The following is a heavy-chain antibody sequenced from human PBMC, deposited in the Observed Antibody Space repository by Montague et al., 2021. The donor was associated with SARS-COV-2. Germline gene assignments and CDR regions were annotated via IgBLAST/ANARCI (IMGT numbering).Heavy chain of an antibody. CDR2: TDHSGTT. V-gene: IGHV4-34*01. J-gene: IGHJ6*02. CDR3: ARRPLGYYYYGMDV. CDR1: GGSFSDYY. Sequence: SETLSLTCAVYGGSFSDYYWTWIRQPPGKGLEWIGETDHSGTTNYNPSLKSRLSISVDASKNQFSLTLNSVTAADTAVYYCARRPLGYYYYGMDVWGQGTTVTVSS.